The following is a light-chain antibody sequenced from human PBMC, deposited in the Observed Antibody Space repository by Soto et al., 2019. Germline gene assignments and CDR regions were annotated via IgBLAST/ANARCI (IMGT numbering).Light chain of an antibody. CDR2: GAS. J-gene: IGKJ1*01. CDR3: QQYGNSPWT. Sequence: EIVLTQSPDTVSLSPGERASLSCKTSQSVSTSYLAWFQQKPGQAPRLLIHGASNRASGIPDRFSGSGSGTDFTLTVSSLEPEDSAMYYCQQYGNSPWTLGQGTKVDI. CDR1: QSVSTSY. V-gene: IGKV3-20*01.